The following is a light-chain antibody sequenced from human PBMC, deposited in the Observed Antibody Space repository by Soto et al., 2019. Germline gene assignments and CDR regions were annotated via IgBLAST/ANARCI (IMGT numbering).Light chain of an antibody. CDR1: QSISSW. CDR2: KAS. Sequence: DIQMTQSPSTLSASVGDRVTITCRASQSISSWLAWYQQKPVQAPKLLIYKASSLESGVPSRFSGSGSGTEFTLTISSLQPDDFATYYCQQYNSYLTFGQGTKVEIK. V-gene: IGKV1-5*03. CDR3: QQYNSYLT. J-gene: IGKJ1*01.